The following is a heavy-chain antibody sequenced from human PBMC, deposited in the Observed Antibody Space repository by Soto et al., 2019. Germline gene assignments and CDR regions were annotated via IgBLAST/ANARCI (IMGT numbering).Heavy chain of an antibody. CDR3: ARKSEVVAATPWLDY. J-gene: IGHJ4*02. V-gene: IGHV3-33*01. D-gene: IGHD2-15*01. CDR2: IWYDGSNK. Sequence: GGSLRLSCAASGFTFSSYGMHWVRQAPGKGLEWVAVIWYDGSNKYYADSVKGRFTISRDNSKNTLYLQMNSLRAEDTAVYYCARKSEVVAATPWLDYWGQGTLVTVSS. CDR1: GFTFSSYG.